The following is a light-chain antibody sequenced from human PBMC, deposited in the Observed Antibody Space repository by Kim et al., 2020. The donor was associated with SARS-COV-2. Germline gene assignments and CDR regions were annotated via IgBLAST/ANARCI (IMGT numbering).Light chain of an antibody. CDR3: QQYNNWPPT. J-gene: IGKJ5*01. Sequence: VSPGERATLSCRASQIISGNLAWYQQKPGQPPRLLIYGASTRATGIPARFSGSGSVTEFTLTISSLRSEDFAVYSCQQYNNWPPTFGQGTRLDIK. CDR2: GAS. V-gene: IGKV3D-15*01. CDR1: QIISGN.